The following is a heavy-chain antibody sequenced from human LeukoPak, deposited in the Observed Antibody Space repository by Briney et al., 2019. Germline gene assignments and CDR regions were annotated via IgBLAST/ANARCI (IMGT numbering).Heavy chain of an antibody. CDR1: GGTFSSYA. D-gene: IGHD3-16*02. CDR3: ARDYYDYVWGSYRSYNWFDP. CDR2: IIPIFGTA. Sequence: SVKVSCKASGGTFSSYAISWVRQAPGQGLEWMGGIIPIFGTANYAQKFQGRVTITTGESTSTAYMELSSLRSEDTAVYYCARDYYDYVWGSYRSYNWFDPWGQGTLVTVSS. J-gene: IGHJ5*02. V-gene: IGHV1-69*05.